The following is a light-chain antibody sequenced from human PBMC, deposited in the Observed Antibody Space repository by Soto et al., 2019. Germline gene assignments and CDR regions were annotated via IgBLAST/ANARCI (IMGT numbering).Light chain of an antibody. V-gene: IGLV2-14*01. J-gene: IGLJ2*01. CDR1: SSDVANYNF. Sequence: QSALTQPASVSGSPGQSITISCTGTSSDVANYNFVSWYQQHPGRVPKLMIYEVNNRPSGVSNRFSGSKSGNTASLTISGLQPEDEADYYCSSYTSSATLVFGGGTKLTVL. CDR3: SSYTSSATLV. CDR2: EVN.